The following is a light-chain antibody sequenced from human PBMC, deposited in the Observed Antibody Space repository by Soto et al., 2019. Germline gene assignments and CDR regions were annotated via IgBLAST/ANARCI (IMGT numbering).Light chain of an antibody. Sequence: AIQMTQSPSSLSASVGDRVTITCRASQDIGNDLGWYQQKPGKAPKLLIYSTSSLQTGVPSRFSGSRSGTDFALTISSLQRDDFATYYCQQTDSLPRTFGQGTKVDIK. V-gene: IGKV1-6*01. CDR2: STS. J-gene: IGKJ1*01. CDR3: QQTDSLPRT. CDR1: QDIGND.